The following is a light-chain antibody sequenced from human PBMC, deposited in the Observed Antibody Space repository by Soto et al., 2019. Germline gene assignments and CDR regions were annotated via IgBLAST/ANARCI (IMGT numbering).Light chain of an antibody. Sequence: DIQMTQSPSTLSASVVDRVTITCRASQSISSWLAWYQQKPGKAPKLLIHKASILRSGVPSRFSGSGSGTEFTLTISSLQPDDFATYYCQQYNTYSGTFGQGTKVDIK. V-gene: IGKV1-5*03. CDR2: KAS. CDR1: QSISSW. CDR3: QQYNTYSGT. J-gene: IGKJ1*01.